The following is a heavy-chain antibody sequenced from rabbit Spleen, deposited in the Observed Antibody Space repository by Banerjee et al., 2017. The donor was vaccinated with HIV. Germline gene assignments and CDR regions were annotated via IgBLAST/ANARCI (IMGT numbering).Heavy chain of an antibody. CDR2: IVPGSSIST. Sequence: QEQLVESGGDLVKPGGTLTLTCTASGSDISSYRMGWVRQAPGKGLEWIACIVPGSSISTYYASWAKGRFTISKTSSTTVTLQMTSLTAADTATYFCARGANNGGYGFNLWGQGTLVTVS. J-gene: IGHJ4*01. D-gene: IGHD1-1*01. CDR3: ARGANNGGYGFNL. CDR1: GSDISSYR. V-gene: IGHV1S45*01.